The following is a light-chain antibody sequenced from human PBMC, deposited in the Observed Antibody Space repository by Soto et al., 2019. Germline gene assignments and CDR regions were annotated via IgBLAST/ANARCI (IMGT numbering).Light chain of an antibody. CDR3: QHYNSYSEA. J-gene: IGKJ1*01. V-gene: IGKV1-9*01. CDR2: AAS. Sequence: DIQLTQSPSFLPASVGDRVTITCRASQGISSYLAWYQQKPGKAPKLLISAASTLQSGVPSRFSGSGSGTEFTLTISSLQPDDFATYYCQHYNSYSEAFGQGTKVDIK. CDR1: QGISSY.